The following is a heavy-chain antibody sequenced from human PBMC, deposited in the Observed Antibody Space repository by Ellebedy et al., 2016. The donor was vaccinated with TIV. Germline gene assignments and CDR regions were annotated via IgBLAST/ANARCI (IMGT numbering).Heavy chain of an antibody. CDR1: GYTFSHYS. D-gene: IGHD3-16*01. CDR2: INVGNGNT. V-gene: IGHV1-3*01. J-gene: IGHJ4*02. CDR3: ARWTQLRLDY. Sequence: ASVKVSCXASGYTFSHYSINWVRQAPGQSLEWMGLINVGNGNTEYSPKFQGRVTLTRDTSASTAYMELSSLRSEDTAVYYCARWTQLRLDYWGQGTLVTVSS.